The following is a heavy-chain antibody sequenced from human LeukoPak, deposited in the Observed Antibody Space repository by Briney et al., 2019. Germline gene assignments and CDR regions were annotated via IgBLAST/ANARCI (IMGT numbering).Heavy chain of an antibody. V-gene: IGHV3-23*01. D-gene: IGHD2-2*01. Sequence: GGSLRLSCAASGFTFSTYAMSWVRQTSEKGLEWVSAISGSGGSTYYADSVKGRFTISRDNSKNTLYLQMNSLRAEDTAQYYCAKGGCSSTTCYLANPWGQGTLVTVSS. CDR1: GFTFSTYA. J-gene: IGHJ5*02. CDR3: AKGGCSSTTCYLANP. CDR2: ISGSGGST.